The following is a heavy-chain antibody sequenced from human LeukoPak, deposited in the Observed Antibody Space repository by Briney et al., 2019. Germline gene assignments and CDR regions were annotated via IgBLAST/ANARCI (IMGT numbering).Heavy chain of an antibody. CDR3: AREATWGEWYFDH. CDR1: GITFSRHG. V-gene: IGHV3-30*03. CDR2: IADDGGVK. J-gene: IGHJ4*02. D-gene: IGHD3-3*01. Sequence: GRSLRLSCVASGITFSRHGMDWVRQAPGKGLEWVAVIADDGGVKQYADSVKGRFTVFRDNSKSTLYLQMNGLSVEDTAIYYCAREATWGEWYFDHWGQGTPVTVSS.